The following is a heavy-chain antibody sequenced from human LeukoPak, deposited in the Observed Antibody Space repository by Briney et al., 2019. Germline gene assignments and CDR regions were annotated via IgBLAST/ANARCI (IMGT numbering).Heavy chain of an antibody. V-gene: IGHV3-21*01. CDR3: ARAEGYGSFDY. CDR1: GFTFSRYS. Sequence: GGSLRLSCAASGFTFSRYSMNCVPQAPGKGLEWVSSVSSSSSYIYYADSVKGRFTISRDNAKNSVFLQMNSLRAEDTAVYYCARAEGYGSFDYWGQGTLVTVSS. D-gene: IGHD5-12*01. CDR2: VSSSSSYI. J-gene: IGHJ4*02.